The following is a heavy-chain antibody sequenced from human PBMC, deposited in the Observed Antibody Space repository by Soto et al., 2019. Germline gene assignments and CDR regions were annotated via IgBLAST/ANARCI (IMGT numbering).Heavy chain of an antibody. Sequence: PSETLSLTCAVSGGSISSGGYSWSWIRQPPGKGLEWIGYIYHSGSTYYNPSLKSRVTISVDRSKNQFSLKLSSVTAADTAVYYCARDSRDCSGGSCYSVYAFDIWGEGTMDTV. V-gene: IGHV4-30-2*01. CDR1: GGSISSGGYS. CDR2: IYHSGST. J-gene: IGHJ3*02. D-gene: IGHD2-15*01. CDR3: ARDSRDCSGGSCYSVYAFDI.